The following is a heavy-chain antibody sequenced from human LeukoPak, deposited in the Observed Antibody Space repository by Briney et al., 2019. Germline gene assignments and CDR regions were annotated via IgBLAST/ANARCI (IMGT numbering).Heavy chain of an antibody. Sequence: PSETLSLTCAVYGGSFSGYYWSWIRQPPGKGLEWIGAINHSGSTNFNPPLKSRVTISVGAFKKQFSLKLNSVTAADTAVYYCARSSRGFGFNLGGLFTKDYYYYGMDVWGQGTTVTVS. J-gene: IGHJ6*02. CDR2: INHSGST. CDR3: ARSSRGFGFNLGGLFTKDYYYYGMDV. V-gene: IGHV4-34*01. CDR1: GGSFSGYY. D-gene: IGHD3-16*01.